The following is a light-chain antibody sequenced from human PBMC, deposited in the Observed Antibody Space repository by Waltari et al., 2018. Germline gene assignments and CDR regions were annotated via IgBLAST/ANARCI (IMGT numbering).Light chain of an antibody. V-gene: IGLV2-23*01. J-gene: IGLJ2*01. CDR3: CSYAGSSTHVV. CDR1: SSDVGSYNL. Sequence: QSALTQPASVSGSPGQSITISCTGTSSDVGSYNLVSWYQQHPGKAPKLKIYGGSKRPAGVSNRLSGSKSGNTASLTISGLQAEDEADYYCCSYAGSSTHVVFGGGTKLTVL. CDR2: GGS.